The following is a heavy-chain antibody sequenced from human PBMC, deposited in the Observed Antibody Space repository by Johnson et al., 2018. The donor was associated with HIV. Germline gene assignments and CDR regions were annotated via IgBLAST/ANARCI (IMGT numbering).Heavy chain of an antibody. V-gene: IGHV3-74*01. CDR1: GFSFSNYW. J-gene: IGHJ3*02. D-gene: IGHD4-17*01. CDR2: IKSDGSST. CDR3: ARGGYGEVFDI. Sequence: VQLVESGGGLVQPGGSLRLSCAVSGFSFSNYWMEWVRQAPGKGLVWVSRIKSDGSSTTYADSVTGRFTISRDNSKNTLYLQMNSLRAEDTAVYYCARGGYGEVFDIWVQGTMVTVSS.